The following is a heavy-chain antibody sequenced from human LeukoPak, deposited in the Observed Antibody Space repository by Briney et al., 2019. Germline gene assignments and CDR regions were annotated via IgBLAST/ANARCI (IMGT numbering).Heavy chain of an antibody. CDR1: GFTFSSYE. CDR2: ISSSGSTI. D-gene: IGHD3-10*02. V-gene: IGHV3-48*03. J-gene: IGHJ6*04. CDR3: AELGITMIGGV. Sequence: GGSLSLSCAASGFTFSSYEMNWVRQAPGKGLEWVSYISSSGSTIYYADSVKGRFTISRDNAKNSLYLQMSSLRAEDTAVYYCAELGITMIGGVWGKGTTVTISS.